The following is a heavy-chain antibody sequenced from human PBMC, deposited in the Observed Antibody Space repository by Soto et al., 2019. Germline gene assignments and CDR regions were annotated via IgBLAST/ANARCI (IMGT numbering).Heavy chain of an antibody. CDR3: ARAIRDQLLSDY. D-gene: IGHD1-26*01. CDR2: MNPNSANK. V-gene: IGHV1-8*01. Sequence: QVQLVQSGAEVRKPGASVKVSCKASGYTFTSYDIVWVRQATGQGLAWMGWMNPNSANKGYAQKFQGRVTMTRDTSMSTAYMELNSLTSEDTAVYYCARAIRDQLLSDYWGQGTLVTVSS. J-gene: IGHJ4*02. CDR1: GYTFTSYD.